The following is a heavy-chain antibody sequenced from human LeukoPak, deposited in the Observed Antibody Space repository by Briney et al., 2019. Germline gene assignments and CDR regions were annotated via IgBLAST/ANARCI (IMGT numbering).Heavy chain of an antibody. J-gene: IGHJ6*03. CDR3: ARVLRYCSGGNCYSGGLGYMDV. V-gene: IGHV3-11*01. CDR2: ISRSGSTK. Sequence: GGSLRLSCAASGFTFSDYNMRWTRQAPGKGLEWVSSISRSGSTKYYADSVKGRFTISRDNAKNSLFLQMNSLRAEDTAVYYCARVLRYCSGGNCYSGGLGYMDVWGKGTTVTISS. D-gene: IGHD2-15*01. CDR1: GFTFSDYN.